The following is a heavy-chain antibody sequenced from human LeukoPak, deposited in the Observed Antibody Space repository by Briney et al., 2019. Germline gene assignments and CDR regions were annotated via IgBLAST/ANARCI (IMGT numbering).Heavy chain of an antibody. Sequence: GASVKVSCKASGYTFTGYYIHWVRQAPGQGLEWMGWINPNSGGTHYAQKFQGRVTMTRDTSISTAYMELSRLRFDDTAVYYCARSRGFCSGGSCYPQINGFDSWGQGTLVTVSS. D-gene: IGHD2-15*01. CDR2: INPNSGGT. J-gene: IGHJ5*01. CDR3: ARSRGFCSGGSCYPQINGFDS. CDR1: GYTFTGYY. V-gene: IGHV1-2*02.